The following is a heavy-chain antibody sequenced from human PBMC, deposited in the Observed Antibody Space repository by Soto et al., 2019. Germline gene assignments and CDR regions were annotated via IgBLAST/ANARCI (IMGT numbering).Heavy chain of an antibody. J-gene: IGHJ4*02. V-gene: IGHV4-34*01. CDR3: ARGLRIRTNYDFWSGYYTLLNFDY. D-gene: IGHD3-3*01. Sequence: PSETLSLTCAVYGGSFSGYYWSWIRQPPGKGLEWIGEINHSGSTNYNPSLKSRVTISVDTSKNQFSLKLSSVTAADTAVYYCARGLRIRTNYDFWSGYYTLLNFDYWGQGTLVTVSS. CDR1: GGSFSGYY. CDR2: INHSGST.